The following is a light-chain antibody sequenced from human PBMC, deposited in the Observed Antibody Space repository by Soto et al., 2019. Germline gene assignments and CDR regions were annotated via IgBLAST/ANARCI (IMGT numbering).Light chain of an antibody. Sequence: DIVMTQSPDSLAVSLGERATINCKSSQSVFYSSNNKNYLAWYQQKPGQPPKLLIYWASTRESGVRDRFSGSGSETDFTLTISSLQAEDVAVYYCQQYYSTPPTFGQGTKVEIK. CDR3: QQYYSTPPT. J-gene: IGKJ1*01. CDR1: QSVFYSSNNKNY. V-gene: IGKV4-1*01. CDR2: WAS.